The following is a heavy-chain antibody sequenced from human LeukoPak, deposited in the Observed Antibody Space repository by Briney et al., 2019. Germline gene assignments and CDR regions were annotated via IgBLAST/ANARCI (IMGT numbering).Heavy chain of an antibody. Sequence: PSETLSLTCTVSGGSISTYYWSWIRQPPGKGLEWIGYIYPGGSPNYNPSLESRVSISADTPKNQFSLKLFSVTAADAAVYYCARYNGPNFHSYYMDVWGKGTTVTVSS. D-gene: IGHD4/OR15-4a*01. V-gene: IGHV4-4*09. CDR2: IYPGGSP. CDR1: GGSISTYY. J-gene: IGHJ6*03. CDR3: ARYNGPNFHSYYMDV.